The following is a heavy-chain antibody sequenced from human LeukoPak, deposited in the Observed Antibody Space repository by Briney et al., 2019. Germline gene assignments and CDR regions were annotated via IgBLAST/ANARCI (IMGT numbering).Heavy chain of an antibody. Sequence: GASVKVSCKASGGTFSSYAISWLRQAPGQGLEWMGRIIPIFGTANYAQKFQGRVTITTDESTSTAYMELSSLRSEDTAVYYCARARDSSGYYPAGAFDIWGQGTMVTVSS. J-gene: IGHJ3*02. V-gene: IGHV1-69*05. D-gene: IGHD3-22*01. CDR2: IIPIFGTA. CDR1: GGTFSSYA. CDR3: ARARDSSGYYPAGAFDI.